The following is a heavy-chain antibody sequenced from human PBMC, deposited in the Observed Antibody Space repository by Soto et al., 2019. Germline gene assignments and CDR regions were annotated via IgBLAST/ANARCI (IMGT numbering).Heavy chain of an antibody. J-gene: IGHJ4*02. Sequence: PGGSLRLTCAASGFTFSSYGMHWVRQAPGKGLEWVAVIWYDGSNKYYADSVKGRFTISRDNSKNTLYLQMNSLRAEDTAVYYCARVNDVDTAMAPFDYWGQGTLVTVSS. CDR2: IWYDGSNK. D-gene: IGHD5-18*01. CDR1: GFTFSSYG. V-gene: IGHV3-33*01. CDR3: ARVNDVDTAMAPFDY.